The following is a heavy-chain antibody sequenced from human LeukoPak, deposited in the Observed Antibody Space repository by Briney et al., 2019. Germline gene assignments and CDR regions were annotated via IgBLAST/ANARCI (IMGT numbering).Heavy chain of an antibody. CDR1: GGTFSSYA. CDR3: ARGVDYGDS. V-gene: IGHV1-69*04. Sequence: SVKVSCKASGGTFSSYAISWVRQAPGQGLEWMGRIIPILGIANYAQKFQGRVTMTRNTSISTAYMELSSLRSEDTAVYYCARGVDYGDSWGQGTLVTVSS. CDR2: IIPILGIA. J-gene: IGHJ4*02.